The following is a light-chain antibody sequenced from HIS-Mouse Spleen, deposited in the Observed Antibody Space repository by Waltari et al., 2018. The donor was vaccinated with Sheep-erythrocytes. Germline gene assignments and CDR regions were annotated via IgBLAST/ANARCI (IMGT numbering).Light chain of an antibody. V-gene: IGKV3-11*01. CDR2: DAS. CDR3: QQRSNWPPT. J-gene: IGKJ1*01. CDR1: QSVSSS. Sequence: EIVLTQSPATLSLSPGERVTLSCRASQSVSSSLAWYQQKPGQAPRLLIYDASNRATGIPARFSGSGSGTDFTLTISSLEPEDFAVYYCQQRSNWPPTFGQGTKVEIK.